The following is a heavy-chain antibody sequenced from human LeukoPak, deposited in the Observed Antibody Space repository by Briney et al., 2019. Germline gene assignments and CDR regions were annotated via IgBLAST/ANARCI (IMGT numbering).Heavy chain of an antibody. CDR3: AKDRDPHYNDRSGFYYGYFDY. CDR2: ISWNSNTI. V-gene: IGHV3-9*01. Sequence: GGSLRLSCVASGFTFDAYAMHWVRQAPGKGLEWVSSISWNSNTIGYADSVKGRFTISRDNAKNSLYLQMNSLRAEDTALYYCAKDRDPHYNDRSGFYYGYFDYWGQGTLVTVSS. D-gene: IGHD3-22*01. J-gene: IGHJ4*02. CDR1: GFTFDAYA.